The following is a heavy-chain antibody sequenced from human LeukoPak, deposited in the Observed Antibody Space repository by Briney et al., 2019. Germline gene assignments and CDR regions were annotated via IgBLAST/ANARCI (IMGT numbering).Heavy chain of an antibody. Sequence: GESLRLSCSASGFTFSSYAMHWVRQAPGKGLEYVSAISSNGGSTYYADSVEGRFTISRDNSKNTLYLQMSSLRAEDTAVYYCVTDRRGILVRGTTFDYWGQGTLVTVSS. CDR2: ISSNGGST. CDR1: GFTFSSYA. V-gene: IGHV3-64D*06. D-gene: IGHD3-10*01. CDR3: VTDRRGILVRGTTFDY. J-gene: IGHJ4*02.